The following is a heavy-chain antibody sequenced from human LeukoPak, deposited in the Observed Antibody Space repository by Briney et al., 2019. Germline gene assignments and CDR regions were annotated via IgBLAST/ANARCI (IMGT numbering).Heavy chain of an antibody. Sequence: SGTLSLTCTVSGGSISSSLNYWGWIRQPPGKGLECIGSIYYSGSTYYNPSLKSRVTISVDTSKNQFSLSLSSVTAADTAVYYCAALSGYSGYDWFSHFDYWGQGTLVTVSS. V-gene: IGHV4-39*01. CDR1: GGSISSSLNY. CDR2: IYYSGST. D-gene: IGHD5-12*01. J-gene: IGHJ4*02. CDR3: AALSGYSGYDWFSHFDY.